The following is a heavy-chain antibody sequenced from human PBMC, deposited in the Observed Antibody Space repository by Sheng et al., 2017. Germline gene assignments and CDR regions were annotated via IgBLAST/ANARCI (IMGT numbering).Heavy chain of an antibody. Sequence: QVQLVQSGAEVKKPGASVKVSCEASGYIFTGYYIYWVRQAPGQGLEWMGWVNPNSGDTSYAQKFQGRVTMTGDTSITTAYMELSRLTSDDTAVYYCARGPGTWYYFDYWGQGT. CDR3: ARGPGTWYYFDY. D-gene: IGHD3-10*01. J-gene: IGHJ4*02. CDR2: VNPNSGDT. CDR1: GYIFTGYY. V-gene: IGHV1-2*02.